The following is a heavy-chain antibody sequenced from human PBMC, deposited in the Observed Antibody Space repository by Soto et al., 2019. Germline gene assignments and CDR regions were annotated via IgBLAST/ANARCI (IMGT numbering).Heavy chain of an antibody. CDR3: ARYFKQPRGPWYMDV. Sequence: SVKVSCKAAGGTFSSYTISWVRQAPGEGLEWMGRIIPILGIANYAQKFQGRVTITADKSTSTAYMELSSLRSEDTAVYYCARYFKQPRGPWYMDVWGKGTTVTVSS. CDR1: GGTFSSYT. D-gene: IGHD3-9*01. J-gene: IGHJ6*03. CDR2: IIPILGIA. V-gene: IGHV1-69*02.